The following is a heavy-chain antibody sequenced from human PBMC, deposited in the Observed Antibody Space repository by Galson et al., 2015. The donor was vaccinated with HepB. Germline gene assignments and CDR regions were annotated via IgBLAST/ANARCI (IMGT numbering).Heavy chain of an antibody. CDR3: ARGFGFERGNPFTHWAFDY. V-gene: IGHV3-23*01. D-gene: IGHD3-16*01. CDR2: ISGSDGSA. CDR1: GFTFSSYA. Sequence: SLRLSCAAFGFTFSSYAMTWVRQAPGKGLEWVSGISGSDGSAYYADSVKGRFTISRDNSKDTLYLQMNSLRAADTAVYYCARGFGFERGNPFTHWAFDYWGQGTLVTVSS. J-gene: IGHJ4*02.